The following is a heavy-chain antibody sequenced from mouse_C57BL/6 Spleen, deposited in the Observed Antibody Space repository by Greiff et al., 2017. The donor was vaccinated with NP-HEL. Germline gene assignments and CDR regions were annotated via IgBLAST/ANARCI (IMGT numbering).Heavy chain of an antibody. CDR2: INPNNGGT. J-gene: IGHJ4*01. CDR3: AIGGLRRGMDY. V-gene: IGHV1-26*01. CDR1: GYTFTDYY. Sequence: VQLQQSGPELVKPGASVKISCKASGYTFTDYYMNWVKQSHGKSLEWIGDINPNNGGTSYNQKFKGKATLTVDKSSSTAYMELRSLTSEDSAVYYCAIGGLRRGMDYWGQGPSVTVAS. D-gene: IGHD2-4*01.